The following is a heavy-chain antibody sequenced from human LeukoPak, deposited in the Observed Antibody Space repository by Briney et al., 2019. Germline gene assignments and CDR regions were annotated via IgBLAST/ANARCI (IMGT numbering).Heavy chain of an antibody. CDR2: ISGSGGST. J-gene: IGHJ5*02. CDR3: AKDQPPSSGSGSSWFDP. V-gene: IGHV3-23*01. Sequence: GGSLRLSCAASGFTFSSYGMSWVRQAPGKGLEWVSAISGSGGSTYYADSVKGRFTISRDNSKNTLYLQMNILGAEDTAVYYCAKDQPPSSGSGSSWFDPWGQGTLVTVSS. D-gene: IGHD3-10*01. CDR1: GFTFSSYG.